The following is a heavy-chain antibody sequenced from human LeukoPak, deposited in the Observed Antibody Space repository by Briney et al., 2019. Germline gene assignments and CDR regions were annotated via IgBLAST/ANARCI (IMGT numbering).Heavy chain of an antibody. CDR3: AREGVRYYDILTGYSTGGYNWFDP. V-gene: IGHV1-69*04. CDR2: IIPILGIA. CDR1: GGTFSSYA. J-gene: IGHJ5*02. D-gene: IGHD3-9*01. Sequence: SVKVSCKASGGTFSSYAISWVRQAPGQGLEWMGRIIPILGIANYAQKFQGRVTITADKSTSTAYMELSSLRSEVTAVYYCAREGVRYYDILTGYSTGGYNWFDPWGQGTLVTVSS.